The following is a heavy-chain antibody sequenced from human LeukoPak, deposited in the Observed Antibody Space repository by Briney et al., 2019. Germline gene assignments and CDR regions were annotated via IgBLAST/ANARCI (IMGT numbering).Heavy chain of an antibody. D-gene: IGHD3-22*01. Sequence: PGGSLRLSCAASGFTFSSYWMHWVRQAPGKGLVWVSRINSDGSSTSYADSVKGRFTISRDNAKNTLYLQMNSLRAEDTAVYYCAVLDYDSITDYWGQGTLVTVSS. V-gene: IGHV3-74*01. CDR1: GFTFSSYW. J-gene: IGHJ4*02. CDR2: INSDGSST. CDR3: AVLDYDSITDY.